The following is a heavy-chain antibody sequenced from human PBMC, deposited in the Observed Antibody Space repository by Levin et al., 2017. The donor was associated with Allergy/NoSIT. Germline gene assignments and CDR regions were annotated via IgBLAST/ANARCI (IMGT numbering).Heavy chain of an antibody. CDR2: ISWNSGSI. Sequence: GGSLRLSCAASGFTFDDYAMHWVRQAPGKGLEWVSGISWNSGSIGYADSVKGRFTISRDNAKNSLYLQMNSLRAEDTALYYCAKDTGVYSNYGMDVWGQGTTVTVSS. J-gene: IGHJ6*02. V-gene: IGHV3-9*01. CDR3: AKDTGVYSNYGMDV. D-gene: IGHD4-11*01. CDR1: GFTFDDYA.